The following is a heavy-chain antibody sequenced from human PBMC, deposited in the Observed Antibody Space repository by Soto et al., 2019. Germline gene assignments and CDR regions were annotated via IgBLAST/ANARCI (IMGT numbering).Heavy chain of an antibody. V-gene: IGHV4-59*02. Sequence: QMQLQASGPGLVKPSETLSLTCNVSGASVSHGYWSWIRQPPGKALEWIGFMYFGGSFNYNPSLTSRATISVETSRNQFAMELTSVAASDTAVYYCARSYDDSTGLAVDPWGQGTLVTVSS. CDR1: GASVSHGY. CDR3: ARSYDDSTGLAVDP. D-gene: IGHD3-22*01. J-gene: IGHJ5*02. CDR2: MYFGGSF.